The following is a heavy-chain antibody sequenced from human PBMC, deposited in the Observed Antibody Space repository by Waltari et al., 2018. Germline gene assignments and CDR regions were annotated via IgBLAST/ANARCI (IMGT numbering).Heavy chain of an antibody. V-gene: IGHV1-69*05. J-gene: IGHJ6*02. CDR2: SPPVFAST. Sequence: QAQLVQSGAEVKKPGSSVKVSCKASGGTFSSYSISWLRQAPGQGLEWMGRSPPVFASTNYAQKFLGRVTMTTDESTTTAYMELNSLTSDDTAVYYCARDRGKYAMDVWGQGTAVTVSS. CDR1: GGTFSSYS. CDR3: ARDRGKYAMDV. D-gene: IGHD3-16*01.